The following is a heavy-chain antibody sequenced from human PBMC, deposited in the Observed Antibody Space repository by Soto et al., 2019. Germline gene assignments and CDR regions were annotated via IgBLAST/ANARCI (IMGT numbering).Heavy chain of an antibody. Sequence: EVQLLESGGGLVQPGGSLRLSCAASGFTFSSYAMSWVRQVPGKGLEWVSAISGSGGSAYYADSVKGRFTISRDKPKNTLYLQMNSLRAEDTAVYYCARDSNADGDPDEFYYWGQGTLVTVSS. CDR2: ISGSGGSA. D-gene: IGHD4-17*01. CDR3: ARDSNADGDPDEFYY. V-gene: IGHV3-23*01. J-gene: IGHJ4*02. CDR1: GFTFSSYA.